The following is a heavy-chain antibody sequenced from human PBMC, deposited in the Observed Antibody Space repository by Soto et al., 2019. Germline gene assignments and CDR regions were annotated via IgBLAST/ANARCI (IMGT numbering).Heavy chain of an antibody. V-gene: IGHV4-59*11. D-gene: IGHD6-25*01. J-gene: IGHJ5*02. CDR1: GGSSSSHY. Sequence: SETLPLTCTVSGGSSSSHYGSWIRQPQGKGLEWIGYIYYSGSTNYNPSLKSRVTISVDTSKNQFSLKLSSVTAADTAVYYCARPHGGSSGWDNWFDPWGQGTLLTVSS. CDR2: IYYSGST. CDR3: ARPHGGSSGWDNWFDP.